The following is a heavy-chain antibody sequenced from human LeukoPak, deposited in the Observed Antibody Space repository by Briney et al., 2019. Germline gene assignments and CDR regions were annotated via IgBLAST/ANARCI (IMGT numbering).Heavy chain of an antibody. J-gene: IGHJ4*02. CDR2: IETKTKNYAT. D-gene: IGHD2-15*01. CDR1: GFTFSNYA. V-gene: IGHV3-73*01. CDR3: TRDGGSWSHLDY. Sequence: PGGSLRLSCAASGFTFSNYAMNWVRQAPGKGLEWVGLIETKTKNYATAYSASVRGRLIISRDESKNTAFLQMNSLKIDDTAVYYCTRDGGSWSHLDYWGQGALVTVSS.